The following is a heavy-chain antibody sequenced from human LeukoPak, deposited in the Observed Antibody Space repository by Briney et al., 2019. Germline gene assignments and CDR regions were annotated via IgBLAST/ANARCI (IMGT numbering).Heavy chain of an antibody. Sequence: ASVKVSCKASGYTFTSYDINWVRQATGQGLEWMGWMNPNSGNTGYAQKFQGRVTMTRNTSISTAYMELSSLRSEDTAVYYCARGPPLLWFGQAQFQHWGQGTLVTVSP. CDR2: MNPNSGNT. D-gene: IGHD3-10*01. CDR1: GYTFTSYD. J-gene: IGHJ1*01. CDR3: ARGPPLLWFGQAQFQH. V-gene: IGHV1-8*01.